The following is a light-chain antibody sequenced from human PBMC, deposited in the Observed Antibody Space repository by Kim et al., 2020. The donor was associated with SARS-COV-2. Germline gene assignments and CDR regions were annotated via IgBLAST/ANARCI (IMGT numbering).Light chain of an antibody. J-gene: IGLJ3*02. CDR1: SYNIGSNP. V-gene: IGLV1-44*01. CDR2: SNS. CDR3: APWDDSLNGWV. Sequence: ELTQPPSASGAPGQRVTISCSGTSYNIGSNPVNWYQQVPGTAPKLLIYSNSHRPSGVPDRFSGSKSGTSASLAISGLQPEDEADYYCAPWDDSLNGWVFGGGTQLAVL.